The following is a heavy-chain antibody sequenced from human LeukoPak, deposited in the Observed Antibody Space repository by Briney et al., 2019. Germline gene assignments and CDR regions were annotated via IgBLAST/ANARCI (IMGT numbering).Heavy chain of an antibody. J-gene: IGHJ5*02. CDR1: GGSISSSSHY. CDR2: IYYSGST. D-gene: IGHD4-23*01. CDR3: ARYDYGGNSNWFDP. V-gene: IGHV4-39*01. Sequence: SETLSLTCSVSGGSISSSSHYLGWIRQPPGKGLEWIGTIYYSGSTYYNPSLKSRVTISVDTSKNQFSLKLSSVTAADTAVYYCARYDYGGNSNWFDPWGQGTLVTVSS.